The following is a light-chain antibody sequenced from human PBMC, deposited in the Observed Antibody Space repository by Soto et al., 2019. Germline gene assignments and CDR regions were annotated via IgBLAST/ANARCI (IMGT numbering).Light chain of an antibody. V-gene: IGKV3-20*01. CDR2: DAS. CDR3: QQFGSSPIT. Sequence: EIVLTQSPGTLSLSPGESATLSCRTTQTVSSTYFAWYQQRPGLAPRLLFSDASTRASGIPDRFSCSGSGRDFTLTISRLEPEDSAVYYCQQFGSSPITFGQGTRLEMK. J-gene: IGKJ5*01. CDR1: QTVSSTY.